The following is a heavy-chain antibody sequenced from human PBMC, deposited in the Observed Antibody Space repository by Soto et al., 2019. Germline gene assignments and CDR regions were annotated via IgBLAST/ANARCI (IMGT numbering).Heavy chain of an antibody. CDR1: GGSFSGYY. D-gene: IGHD3-22*01. V-gene: IGHV4-34*01. CDR3: ARKKTYYYDSSGGGTWFDP. J-gene: IGHJ5*02. CDR2: INHSGST. Sequence: QVQLQQWGAGLLKPSETLSLTCAVYGGSFSGYYWSWIRQPPGKGLEWIGEINHSGSTNYNPSLKSRVTISVDTSKNQFSLKLSSVTAADTAVYYCARKKTYYYDSSGGGTWFDPWGQGTLVTVSS.